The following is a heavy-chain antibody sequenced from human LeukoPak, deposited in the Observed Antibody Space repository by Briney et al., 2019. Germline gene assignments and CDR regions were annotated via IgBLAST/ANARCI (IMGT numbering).Heavy chain of an antibody. CDR2: IYHSGST. J-gene: IGHJ4*02. D-gene: IGHD6-13*01. CDR1: GYSISSGYY. Sequence: SETLSLTWAVSGYSISSGYYWGWIRQPRGKGLEWIGSIYHSGSTYYNPSLKSRVTISVDTSKNQFSLKLSSVTAADTAVYYCARDVSSSSWTVDYWGQGTLVTVSS. V-gene: IGHV4-38-2*02. CDR3: ARDVSSSSWTVDY.